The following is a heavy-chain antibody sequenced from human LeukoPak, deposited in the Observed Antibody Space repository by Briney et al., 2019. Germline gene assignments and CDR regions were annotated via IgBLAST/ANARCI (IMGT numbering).Heavy chain of an antibody. CDR3: ARETDYVWGSYGY. J-gene: IGHJ4*02. D-gene: IGHD3-16*01. Sequence: GGSLRLSCAASGFTSSSYWMSWVRQAPGKGLEWVANIKQDGSEKYYVDSVKGRFTISRDNAKNSPYLQMNSLRAEDTAVYYCARETDYVWGSYGYWGQGTLVTVSS. CDR1: GFTSSSYW. V-gene: IGHV3-7*01. CDR2: IKQDGSEK.